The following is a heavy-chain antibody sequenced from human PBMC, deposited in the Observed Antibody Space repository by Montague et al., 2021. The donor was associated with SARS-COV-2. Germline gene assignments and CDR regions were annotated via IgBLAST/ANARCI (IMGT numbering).Heavy chain of an antibody. V-gene: IGHV4-34*01. Sequence: SETLSLTCSVSGGSFSGYYWSWIRQSPGKGLEWIGEINHSGSTKYNPSLKSRVTISVDTSKNQFSLKLSSVTVADTAVYYCARGTKRVLMCGSDRAGRASDFWGQGTMVTVSS. D-gene: IGHD2-8*01. CDR2: INHSGST. J-gene: IGHJ3*01. CDR1: GGSFSGYY. CDR3: ARGTKRVLMCGSDRAGRASDF.